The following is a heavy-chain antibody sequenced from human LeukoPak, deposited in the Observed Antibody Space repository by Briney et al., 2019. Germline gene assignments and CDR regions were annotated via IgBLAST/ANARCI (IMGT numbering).Heavy chain of an antibody. CDR3: AKDIVGATTGGAFDY. D-gene: IGHD1-26*01. Sequence: GGSLRLSCAASGFTFDDYAMHWVRQTPGKGLEWVSLISGDGGSTYYADSVKGRFTISRDNSKNSLYLQMNSLRTEDTALYYCAKDIVGATTGGAFDYWGQGTLVTVSS. CDR2: ISGDGGST. J-gene: IGHJ4*02. CDR1: GFTFDDYA. V-gene: IGHV3-43*02.